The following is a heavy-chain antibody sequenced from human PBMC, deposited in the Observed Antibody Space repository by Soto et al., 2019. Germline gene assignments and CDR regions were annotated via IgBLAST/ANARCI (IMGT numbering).Heavy chain of an antibody. CDR1: GYTFTSYG. CDR3: ATEGSGGYFGY. Sequence: QVQLVQSGAEVKKPGASVKVSCKASGYTFTSYGISWVRQAPGQGLEWMGWISANNGNTNYAQKLLGRVTMITDTSRSTAYMELRSLRSNDTAVYYCATEGSGGYFGYWGQGTLVTVSS. CDR2: ISANNGNT. J-gene: IGHJ4*02. V-gene: IGHV1-18*01. D-gene: IGHD6-19*01.